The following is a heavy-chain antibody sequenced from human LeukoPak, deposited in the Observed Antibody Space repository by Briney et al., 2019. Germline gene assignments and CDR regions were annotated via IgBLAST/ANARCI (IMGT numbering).Heavy chain of an antibody. CDR3: ARVFDL. V-gene: IGHV4-61*02. J-gene: IGHJ5*02. CDR1: GGSISSDSYYY. CDR2: IYTSGST. Sequence: SETLSLTCTVSGGSISSDSYYYWNWIRQPAGKGLEWIGRIYTSGSTNYNPSLKSRVTISIDTSKNQFSLKLSSVTAADTAVYYGARVFDLWGQGTLVTVSS.